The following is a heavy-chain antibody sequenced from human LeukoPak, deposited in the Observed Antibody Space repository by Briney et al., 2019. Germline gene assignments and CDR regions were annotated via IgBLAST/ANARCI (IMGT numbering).Heavy chain of an antibody. CDR1: GFTFSSYA. J-gene: IGHJ4*02. CDR2: VSGSGGYT. D-gene: IGHD5-18*01. Sequence: PGGSLRLSCAASGFTFSSYATSWVRQAPGKGLEWVSGVSGSGGYTYYVDSVKGRFTISRDNSKNTLYLQMNSLRAEDTAVFYCAKYGPTTAMVTFDYWGQGTLVTVSS. CDR3: AKYGPTTAMVTFDY. V-gene: IGHV3-23*01.